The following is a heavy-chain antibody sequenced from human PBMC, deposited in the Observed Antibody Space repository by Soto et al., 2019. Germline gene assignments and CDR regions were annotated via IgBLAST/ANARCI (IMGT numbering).Heavy chain of an antibody. V-gene: IGHV1-18*01. Sequence: ASVKVSCKASGYTFTSYGISWVRQAPGQGLEWMGWISAYNGNTNYAQKLQGRVTMTTDTSTSTAYMELRSLRSDDTAVYYCARGQDIVVVPAAILSDYYYYMDVWGKGITVTVSS. D-gene: IGHD2-2*01. CDR1: GYTFTSYG. J-gene: IGHJ6*03. CDR3: ARGQDIVVVPAAILSDYYYYMDV. CDR2: ISAYNGNT.